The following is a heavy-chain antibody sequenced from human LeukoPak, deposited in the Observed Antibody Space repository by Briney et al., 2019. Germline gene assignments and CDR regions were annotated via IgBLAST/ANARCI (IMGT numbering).Heavy chain of an antibody. J-gene: IGHJ4*02. CDR1: GGSISSYY. Sequence: SETLSLTCTVSGGSISSYYWSWLRQPPGKGLEWIGYIYYSGSTNYNPSLKSRVTISVDTSKNQFSLKLSSVTAADTAVYYCARGPAPLDYWGQGTLVTVSS. V-gene: IGHV4-59*01. D-gene: IGHD2-2*01. CDR3: ARGPAPLDY. CDR2: IYYSGST.